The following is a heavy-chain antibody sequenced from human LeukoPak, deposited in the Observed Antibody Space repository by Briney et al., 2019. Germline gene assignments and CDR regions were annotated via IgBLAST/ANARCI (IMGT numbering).Heavy chain of an antibody. CDR3: ARAGYYRFDY. V-gene: IGHV3-74*01. Sequence: GGSLTLSCAASGFTFSSYWVHWIRQAPGKGLMWVSRIDADGRTINYADSVKGRFTISRDNAKNTLYLQMNSLRAEDTAVYYCARAGYYRFDYWGQGTLVTVSS. D-gene: IGHD1-26*01. CDR2: IDADGRTI. CDR1: GFTFSSYW. J-gene: IGHJ4*02.